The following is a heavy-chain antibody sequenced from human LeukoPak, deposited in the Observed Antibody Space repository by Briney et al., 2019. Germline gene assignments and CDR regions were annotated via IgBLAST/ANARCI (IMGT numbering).Heavy chain of an antibody. D-gene: IGHD3-22*01. CDR2: INPNSGGT. V-gene: IGHV1-2*02. CDR3: ARDLGTYYYDSSGYSAFDY. J-gene: IGHJ4*02. CDR1: GYTFTGYY. Sequence: ASVKVSCKASGYTFTGYYMHWVRQAPGQGLEWMGWINPNSGGTNYAQKFQGRVTMTRDTSISTAYKELSRLRSDDTAVYYCARDLGTYYYDSSGYSAFDYWGQGTLVTVSS.